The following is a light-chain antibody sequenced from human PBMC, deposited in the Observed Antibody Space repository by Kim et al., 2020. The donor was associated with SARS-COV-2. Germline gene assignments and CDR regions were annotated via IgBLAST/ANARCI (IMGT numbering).Light chain of an antibody. J-gene: IGLJ2*01. Sequence: PGQTVTISCPGSSSNIGNNYLYWYQQLPGMAPKLLIYNSQRPSGVPDRFSGSKSGTSASLAISGLRSGDEGDYYCAAWDDSLSGVVFGGGTQLTVL. CDR1: SSNIGNNY. CDR3: AAWDDSLSGVV. V-gene: IGLV1-47*01. CDR2: NS.